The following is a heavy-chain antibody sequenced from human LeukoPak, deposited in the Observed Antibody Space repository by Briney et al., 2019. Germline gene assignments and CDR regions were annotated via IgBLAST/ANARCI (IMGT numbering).Heavy chain of an antibody. J-gene: IGHJ4*02. CDR1: GLSISGSSYY. V-gene: IGHV4-39*01. CDR3: ATLTGYYPDY. D-gene: IGHD3-9*01. Sequence: SETLSLTCTVSGLSISGSSYYWDWIRQPPGKVLEWIGSIYYSGSTFYTPSLKSRVTISVDTSKNQFSLKLTSVTAADTAVYYCATLTGYYPDYWGQGILVTVSS. CDR2: IYYSGST.